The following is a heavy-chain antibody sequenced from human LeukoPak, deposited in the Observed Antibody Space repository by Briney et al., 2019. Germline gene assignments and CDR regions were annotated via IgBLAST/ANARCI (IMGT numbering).Heavy chain of an antibody. CDR1: GGSISSGSYY. V-gene: IGHV4-61*01. J-gene: IGHJ4*02. Sequence: SQTLSLTCTVSGGSISSGSYYWSWIRQPPGKGLEWIGYIYYSGSTNYNPSLKSRVTISVDTSKNQFSLKLSSVTAADTAVYCCALLRQLDDDYWGQGTLVTVSS. CDR2: IYYSGST. D-gene: IGHD6-13*01. CDR3: ALLRQLDDDY.